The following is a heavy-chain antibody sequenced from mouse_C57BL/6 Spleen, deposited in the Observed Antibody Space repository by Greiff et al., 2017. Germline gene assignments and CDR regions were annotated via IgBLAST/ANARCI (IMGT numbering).Heavy chain of an antibody. J-gene: IGHJ2*01. D-gene: IGHD2-4*01. V-gene: IGHV5-4*03. CDR1: GFTFSSYA. CDR3: ASGGLRREYYFDY. Sequence: EVKLVESGGGLVKPGGSLKLSCAASGFTFSSYAMSWVRQTPEKRLEWVATISDGGSYTYYPDNVKGRFTISRDNAKNNLYLQMSHLKSEDTAMYYCASGGLRREYYFDYWGQGTTLTVSS. CDR2: ISDGGSYT.